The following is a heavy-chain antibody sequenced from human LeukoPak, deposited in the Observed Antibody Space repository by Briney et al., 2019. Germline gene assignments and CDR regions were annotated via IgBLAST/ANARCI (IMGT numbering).Heavy chain of an antibody. CDR1: GGSISSGGYY. CDR3: ARDRGVVPAAIHPLGWFDP. D-gene: IGHD2-2*02. V-gene: IGHV4-30-2*01. Sequence: TTSQTLSLTCTVSGGSISSGGYYWSWIRQPPGKGLEWIGYIYHSGSTYYNPSLKSRVTISVDRSKNQFSLKLSSVTAADTAVYYCARDRGVVPAAIHPLGWFDPWGQGTLVTVSS. CDR2: IYHSGST. J-gene: IGHJ5*02.